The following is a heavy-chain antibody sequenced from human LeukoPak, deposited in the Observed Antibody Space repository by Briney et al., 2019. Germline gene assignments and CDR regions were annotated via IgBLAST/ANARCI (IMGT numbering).Heavy chain of an antibody. J-gene: IGHJ4*02. D-gene: IGHD5-12*01. CDR3: AKDGVVIVATGSY. Sequence: GGSLRLSCAASGFTFRSYAMSWVRQAPGKGLAWVSAISGSGGSTYCADSVKGRFTISRDNSKNTLYLQMNSLRAEDTAVYYCAKDGVVIVATGSYWGQGTLVTVSS. V-gene: IGHV3-23*01. CDR2: ISGSGGST. CDR1: GFTFRSYA.